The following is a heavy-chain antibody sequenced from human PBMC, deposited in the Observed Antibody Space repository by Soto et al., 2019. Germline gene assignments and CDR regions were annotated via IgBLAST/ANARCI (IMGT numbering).Heavy chain of an antibody. Sequence: SETLSLTCSVSGGSINSYWRSWIRQPAGKGLEWIGRVYSSGTTDYNPSLNSRATLSVETSKNQFSLKLSSVTAADTAVYYCARDIGSYAYGEGYWGQGIQVTVSS. CDR3: ARDIGSYAYGEGY. V-gene: IGHV4-4*07. J-gene: IGHJ4*02. CDR1: GGSINSYW. CDR2: VYSSGTT. D-gene: IGHD3-10*01.